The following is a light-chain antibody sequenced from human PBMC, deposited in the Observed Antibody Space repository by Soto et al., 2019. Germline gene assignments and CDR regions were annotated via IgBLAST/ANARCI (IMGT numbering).Light chain of an antibody. CDR1: QSVLYSSNNKNY. Sequence: DIVMTQSPDSLAVSLGERATINGKSSQSVLYSSNNKNYLAWYQQNPGQPPKLLIYWASTRESGVPDRFSGSLSGTDFTLTISSLQSEDVAVYDCQQYYRPWTFGQGTKVEIK. J-gene: IGKJ1*01. CDR2: WAS. V-gene: IGKV4-1*01. CDR3: QQYYRPWT.